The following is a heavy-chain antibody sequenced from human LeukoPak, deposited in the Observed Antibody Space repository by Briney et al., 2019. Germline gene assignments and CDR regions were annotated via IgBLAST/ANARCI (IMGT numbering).Heavy chain of an antibody. CDR3: ARPGGYYGSGSYLDY. CDR1: GFTVSSNY. D-gene: IGHD3-10*01. Sequence: AESLRLSCAASGFTVSSNYMSWVRQAPGKGLEWVSVIYSGGSTYYADSVKGRFTISRDNSKNTLYLQMTSLGAEDTAVYYCARPGGYYGSGSYLDYWGQGTLVTVSS. CDR2: IYSGGST. J-gene: IGHJ4*02. V-gene: IGHV3-53*01.